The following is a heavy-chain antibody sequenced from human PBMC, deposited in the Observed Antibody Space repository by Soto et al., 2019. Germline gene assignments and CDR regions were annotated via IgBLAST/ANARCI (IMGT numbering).Heavy chain of an antibody. Sequence: QVQLVQSGAEVKKPGSSVKVSCKASGGTFSSYAIIWVRQAPGQGLEWMGGIIPMFGTGNYAQKFQGRGTITADEYTSTAYMELSSLRSDDTAVYYCAKDEAVEMAKIGWFDPWGQGTLVTVSS. D-gene: IGHD5-12*01. CDR2: IIPMFGTG. V-gene: IGHV1-69*01. CDR1: GGTFSSYA. J-gene: IGHJ5*02. CDR3: AKDEAVEMAKIGWFDP.